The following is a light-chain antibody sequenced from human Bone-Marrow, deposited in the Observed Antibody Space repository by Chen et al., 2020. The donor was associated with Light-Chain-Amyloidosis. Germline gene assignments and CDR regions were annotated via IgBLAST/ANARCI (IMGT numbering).Light chain of an antibody. CDR2: WAS. CDR3: QQYYDTPFT. V-gene: IGKV4-1*01. Sequence: DIVMTQSPDSLAVSLGERATINCRSSQSLLYTSSNKNYLAWYQQKPGQPPKLLIYWASTRESGVPDRFSGSGDGTDFTLSISSLQAEDVAVYYCQQYYDTPFTCGPGTKVDI. CDR1: QSLLYTSSNKNY. J-gene: IGKJ3*01.